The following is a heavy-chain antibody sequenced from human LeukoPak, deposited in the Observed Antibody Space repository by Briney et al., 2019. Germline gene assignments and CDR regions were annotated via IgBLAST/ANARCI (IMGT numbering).Heavy chain of an antibody. Sequence: SETLSLTCAVYGGSFSGYYWTWIRQPPGKGLEWIGEINHSGDTYHNPSLKSRVTISVDTSKNQFSLKLNSVTAADTAVYYCARTFSSSWPYYYYYYYMDVWGKGTTVTISS. CDR2: INHSGDT. J-gene: IGHJ6*03. D-gene: IGHD6-13*01. V-gene: IGHV4-34*01. CDR3: ARTFSSSWPYYYYYYYMDV. CDR1: GGSFSGYY.